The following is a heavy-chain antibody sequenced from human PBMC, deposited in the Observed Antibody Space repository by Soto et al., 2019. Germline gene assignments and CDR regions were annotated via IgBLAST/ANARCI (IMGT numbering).Heavy chain of an antibody. J-gene: IGHJ4*02. CDR1: GFTFISYG. CDR3: AKPGYSTSGWLDY. D-gene: IGHD6-13*01. Sequence: GGSLRLSCAASGFTFISYGMTWVRQAPGKGLECVSIISGSGGRTFYADSVKGRLTISRDNSKNTPYLQMNSLRAEDTAIYYCAKPGYSTSGWLDYWGQGTLVTVSS. V-gene: IGHV3-23*01. CDR2: ISGSGGRT.